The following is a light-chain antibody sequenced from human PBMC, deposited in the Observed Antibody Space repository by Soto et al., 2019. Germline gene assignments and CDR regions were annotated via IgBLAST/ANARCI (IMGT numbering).Light chain of an antibody. V-gene: IGKV1-17*01. CDR1: QSISSY. CDR2: AAS. Sequence: DIQATQSPSSLSASVGDRFTITCLASQSISSYLNWYQQKPGKAPKRLIYAASSLQSGVPSRFSGSGSGTEFTLTISSLQPEDFATYYCLQHNSYPRTFGQGTKVDIK. CDR3: LQHNSYPRT. J-gene: IGKJ1*01.